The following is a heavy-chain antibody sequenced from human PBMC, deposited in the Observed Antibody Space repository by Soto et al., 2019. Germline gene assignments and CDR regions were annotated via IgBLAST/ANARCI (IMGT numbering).Heavy chain of an antibody. V-gene: IGHV3-30*18. CDR1: GFTFSSYG. J-gene: IGHJ2*01. Sequence: QVQRVESGGGVVQPGRSLRLSCAASGFTFSSYGMHWVRQAPGKGLEWVAVISYDGSNKYYADSVKGRFTISRDNSKNTLYLQMNSLRAEDTAVYYCAKDAIAAAGASVFGWYFDLWGRGTLVTVSS. CDR3: AKDAIAAAGASVFGWYFDL. D-gene: IGHD6-13*01. CDR2: ISYDGSNK.